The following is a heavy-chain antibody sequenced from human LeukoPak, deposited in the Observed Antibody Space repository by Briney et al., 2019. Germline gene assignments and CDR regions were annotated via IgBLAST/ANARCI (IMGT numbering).Heavy chain of an antibody. CDR1: GYTFINYY. J-gene: IGHJ4*02. V-gene: IGHV1-46*01. D-gene: IGHD1-26*01. CDR2: INPSGGTT. Sequence: ASVKVSCKASGYTFINYYMHWVRQAPGQGLEWMGIINPSGGTTSYAQNFQGRVTMTRDTSTSTVYMELSSLRSEDTAVYYCARELNSGSVDYWGQGTLVTVSS. CDR3: ARELNSGSVDY.